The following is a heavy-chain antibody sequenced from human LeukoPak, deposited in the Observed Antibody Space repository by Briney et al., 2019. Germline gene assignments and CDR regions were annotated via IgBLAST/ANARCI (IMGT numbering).Heavy chain of an antibody. J-gene: IGHJ6*02. D-gene: IGHD6-13*01. CDR3: AREDLAAAGNYYYYGMDV. CDR1: GDSVSSNSAA. V-gene: IGHV6-1*01. Sequence: SQTLSLTCAISGDSVSSNSAAWNWIRQSPSRGLEWLGRTYYRSKWYNDYAVSVKSRITINPDTSKNQFSLQLNSVTAEDTAVYYCAREDLAAAGNYYYYGMDVWGQGTTVTVSS. CDR2: TYYRSKWYN.